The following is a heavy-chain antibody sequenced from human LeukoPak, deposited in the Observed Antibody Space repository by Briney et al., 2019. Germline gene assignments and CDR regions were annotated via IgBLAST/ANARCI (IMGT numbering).Heavy chain of an antibody. V-gene: IGHV4-61*02. CDR2: IYNSGST. CDR1: GGSISSGSYY. J-gene: IGHJ4*02. D-gene: IGHD3-10*01. Sequence: PSETLSLTCTVSGGSISSGSYYWRWIRQPAGKGLEWIGRIYNSGSTNYNPSLNSRVTISVDTSKNQFSLKLNSVTAADTAVYYCARADGLLWFGDPYYFDYWGQGTLVTVSS. CDR3: ARADGLLWFGDPYYFDY.